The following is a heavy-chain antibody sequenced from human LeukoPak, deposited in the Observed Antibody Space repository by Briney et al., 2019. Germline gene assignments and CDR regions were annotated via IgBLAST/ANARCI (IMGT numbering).Heavy chain of an antibody. CDR2: IIPIFGTA. D-gene: IGHD3-22*01. CDR3: ARSLYYYDSSGYPSPFDY. Sequence: GASVKVSCKASGGTFSSYAISWVRQAPGQGLEWMGGIIPIFGTANYAQKFQGRVTITANESTSTAYMELSSLRSEDTAVYYCARSLYYYDSSGYPSPFDYWGQGTLVTVSS. J-gene: IGHJ4*02. CDR1: GGTFSSYA. V-gene: IGHV1-69*13.